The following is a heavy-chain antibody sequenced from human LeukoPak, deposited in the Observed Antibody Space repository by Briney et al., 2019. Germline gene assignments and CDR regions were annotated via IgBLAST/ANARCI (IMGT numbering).Heavy chain of an antibody. Sequence: PGRSLRLSCAASGFTFSSSGMHWVRQAPGKGLEWVAVIWYDGSKKYYVDSVMGRFTISRDNSKNTLYLQMNSLRAEDTAVYYCARDMGTAIPFDYWGQGTLVTVSS. CDR3: ARDMGTAIPFDY. CDR2: IWYDGSKK. D-gene: IGHD5-18*01. CDR1: GFTFSSSG. V-gene: IGHV3-33*01. J-gene: IGHJ4*02.